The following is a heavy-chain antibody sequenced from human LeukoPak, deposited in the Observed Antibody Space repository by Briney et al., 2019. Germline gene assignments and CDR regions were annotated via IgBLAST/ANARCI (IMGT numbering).Heavy chain of an antibody. Sequence: GGSLRLSCAASGFTFSSYSMNWARQAPGKGLEWVSSISSSSSYIYYADSVKGRFTISRDNAKNSLYLQMNSLRAEDTAVYYCAREAYYYGSGIGEYWGQGTLVTVSS. J-gene: IGHJ4*02. CDR3: AREAYYYGSGIGEY. CDR1: GFTFSSYS. CDR2: ISSSSSYI. D-gene: IGHD3-10*01. V-gene: IGHV3-21*01.